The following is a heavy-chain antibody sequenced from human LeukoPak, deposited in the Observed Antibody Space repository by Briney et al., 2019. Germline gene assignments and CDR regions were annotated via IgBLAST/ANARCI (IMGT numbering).Heavy chain of an antibody. D-gene: IGHD6-6*01. V-gene: IGHV1-69*04. Sequence: SVKVSCKASGDTFSRFAITWVRQAPGQGLEWMGRIIPILATANYAQKFQGRVTITADKITSRAYMELSSLRSEDAAVYYCARDRSIDVSGGTDVWGQGTTVSVSS. CDR1: GDTFSRFA. CDR3: ARDRSIDVSGGTDV. CDR2: IIPILATA. J-gene: IGHJ6*02.